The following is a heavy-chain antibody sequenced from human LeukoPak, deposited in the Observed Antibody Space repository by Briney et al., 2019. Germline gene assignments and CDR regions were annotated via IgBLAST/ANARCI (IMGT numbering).Heavy chain of an antibody. Sequence: GGSLRLSCAASGFTVSTNYMTWVRQAPGKGLEWVSVIYSGATTYYADSVRCRFTISRDNSQNTVYLQMTSLRAEDTAVYYCARYSVHVFDYWGQGTLVTVSS. V-gene: IGHV3-66*02. CDR3: ARYSVHVFDY. J-gene: IGHJ4*02. D-gene: IGHD2-21*01. CDR2: IYSGATT. CDR1: GFTVSTNY.